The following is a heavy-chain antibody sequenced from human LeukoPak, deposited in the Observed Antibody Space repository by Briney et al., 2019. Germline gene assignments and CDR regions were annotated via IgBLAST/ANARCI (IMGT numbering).Heavy chain of an antibody. V-gene: IGHV3-48*01. CDR2: ISSSSSTI. D-gene: IGHD2-15*01. J-gene: IGHJ3*02. CDR1: GFTFSSYS. Sequence: GGSLRLSCAASGFTFSSYSMNWVRQAPGKGLEWVSYISSSSSTIYYADSVKGRFTISRDNSKNTLYLQMNSLRAEDTAVYYCAKDKGVVVVAATAAFDIWGQGTMVTVSS. CDR3: AKDKGVVVVAATAAFDI.